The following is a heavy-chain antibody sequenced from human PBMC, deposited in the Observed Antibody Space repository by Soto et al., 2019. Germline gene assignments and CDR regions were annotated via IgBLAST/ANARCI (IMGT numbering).Heavy chain of an antibody. CDR3: ARDGYDGSGSPYPAY. CDR1: GGSMSEYF. D-gene: IGHD3-10*01. J-gene: IGHJ4*02. CDR2: IYYLGRT. V-gene: IGHV4-59*01. Sequence: PSETLSLTCSVSGGSMSEYFWSWIRQSPGKGLEWIGYIYYLGRTDYNPSLKSRVTISVDTSKRQFSLRLTSVTAADTAGYYCARDGYDGSGSPYPAYWGPGTQVTVSS.